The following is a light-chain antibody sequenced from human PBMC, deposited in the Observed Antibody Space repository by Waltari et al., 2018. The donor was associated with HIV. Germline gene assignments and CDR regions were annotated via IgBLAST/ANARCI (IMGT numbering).Light chain of an antibody. Sequence: SSRLTQPPSVSVAPGETATITCGAINIERKSVHWYQQKAGQAPVVVMSYDTDRPAGIAERFAGFNSCHSATLISSRVGAGDEADYYCQVWDSATDHVLFGGGTRLTVL. CDR3: QVWDSATDHVL. CDR1: NIERKS. CDR2: YDT. J-gene: IGLJ2*01. V-gene: IGLV3-21*04.